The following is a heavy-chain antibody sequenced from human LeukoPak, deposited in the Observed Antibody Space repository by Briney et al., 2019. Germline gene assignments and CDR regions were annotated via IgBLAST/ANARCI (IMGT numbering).Heavy chain of an antibody. CDR1: GGTFSSYA. Sequence: ASVKVSCKASGGTFSSYAISWVRQAPGQGLEWMGRIIPILGIANYAQKFQGRVTITADKSTSTAYMELSSLRSEDTAVYYCARDSGNWNYDYWGQGTLVTVSS. D-gene: IGHD1-7*01. CDR3: ARDSGNWNYDY. J-gene: IGHJ4*02. V-gene: IGHV1-69*04. CDR2: IIPILGIA.